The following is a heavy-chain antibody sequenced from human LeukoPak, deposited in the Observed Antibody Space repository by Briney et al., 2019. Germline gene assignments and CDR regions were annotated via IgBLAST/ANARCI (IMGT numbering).Heavy chain of an antibody. Sequence: SETLSLTCAVYGGSFSGYYWSWIRQPPGKGLEWIGNIYYSGSTYYNPSLKSRVTISVDTSKNQFSLKLSSVTAADTAVYYCTRTPGNSFYYYYMDVWGKGTTVTVSS. CDR1: GGSFSGYY. CDR2: IYYSGST. CDR3: TRTPGNSFYYYYMDV. V-gene: IGHV4-34*01. D-gene: IGHD4-23*01. J-gene: IGHJ6*03.